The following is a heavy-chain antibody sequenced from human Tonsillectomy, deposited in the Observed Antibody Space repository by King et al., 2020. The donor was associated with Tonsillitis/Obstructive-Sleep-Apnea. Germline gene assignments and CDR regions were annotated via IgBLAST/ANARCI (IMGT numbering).Heavy chain of an antibody. D-gene: IGHD6-6*01. CDR1: GGSVNSGSYY. CDR3: AIIAARKWFDP. V-gene: IGHV4-61*01. Sequence: VQLQESGPGLVKPSETLSLTCSVSGGSVNSGSYYWSWIRQPPGKGLEWIGYMYYRGSTSYNPSLKSRVTISVDTSKNQFSLKLSSVTAADTAVYYCAIIAARKWFDPWGQGTLVTVSS. CDR2: MYYRGST. J-gene: IGHJ5*02.